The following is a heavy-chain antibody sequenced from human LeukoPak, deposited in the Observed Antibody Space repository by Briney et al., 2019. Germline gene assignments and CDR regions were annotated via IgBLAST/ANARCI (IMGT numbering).Heavy chain of an antibody. CDR3: ARDKREEYSSSRTRRPAVEGVDY. CDR1: GYTFTSYG. J-gene: IGHJ4*02. D-gene: IGHD6-6*01. CDR2: ISAYNGNT. Sequence: ASVKVSCKASGYTFTSYGISWVRQAPGQGLEWMGWISAYNGNTNYAQKLQGRVTMTTDTSTSTAYMELRSLRSDDTAVYYCARDKREEYSSSRTRRPAVEGVDYWGQGTLVTVSS. V-gene: IGHV1-18*01.